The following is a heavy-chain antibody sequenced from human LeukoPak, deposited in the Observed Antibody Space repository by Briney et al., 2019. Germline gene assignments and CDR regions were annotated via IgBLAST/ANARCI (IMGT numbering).Heavy chain of an antibody. D-gene: IGHD3-10*01. Sequence: GESLKISCKGSGYSFTTYWITWVRQMPGKGLEWMGRIDPSDSYTNYSPSFQGHVAISPDKSISTAYLQWSSLKASDTAMYYCARHTGSGSYYGLGAFDIWGQGTMVTVSS. J-gene: IGHJ3*02. CDR3: ARHTGSGSYYGLGAFDI. CDR1: GYSFTTYW. V-gene: IGHV5-10-1*01. CDR2: IDPSDSYT.